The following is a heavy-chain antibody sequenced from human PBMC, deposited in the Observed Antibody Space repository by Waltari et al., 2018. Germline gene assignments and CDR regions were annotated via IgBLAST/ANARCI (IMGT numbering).Heavy chain of an antibody. Sequence: EVQLLESGGGLVQPGGSLRLSCAAAGFTFSSYARRWVRQAPGKGMEWVSAISGSGGSTYYADSVKGRFTISRDNSKNTLYLQMNSLRAEDTAVYYCALGGSGSYHPNFDYWGQGTLVTVSS. CDR1: GFTFSSYA. J-gene: IGHJ4*02. CDR2: ISGSGGST. D-gene: IGHD1-26*01. V-gene: IGHV3-23*01. CDR3: ALGGSGSYHPNFDY.